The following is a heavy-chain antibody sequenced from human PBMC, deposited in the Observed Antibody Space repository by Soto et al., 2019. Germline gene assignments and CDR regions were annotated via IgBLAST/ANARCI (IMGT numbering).Heavy chain of an antibody. CDR2: SRNKANRYTT. CDR3: SRECGDDYFEL. CDR1: GFTLSDHY. Sequence: EVQLVESGGGLVQPGGSLRLSCAASGFTLSDHYVDWVRQAPGKGLEWVGRSRNKANRYTTEYATSGKGRFTISRDDSKNSQYLQMTSLKTEDRAVYFCSRECGDDYFELWGRGTLVTVSS. V-gene: IGHV3-72*01. J-gene: IGHJ2*01. D-gene: IGHD2-21*02.